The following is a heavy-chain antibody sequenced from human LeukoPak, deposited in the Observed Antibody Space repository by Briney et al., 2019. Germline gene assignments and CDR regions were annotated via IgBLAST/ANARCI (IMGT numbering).Heavy chain of an antibody. V-gene: IGHV4-34*01. Sequence: SETLSLTCAVYGGSFSGYYWSWIRQPPGKGLEWLGEINHSGSTNYNPSLKSRVTISVDTSKNQFSLKLRSVTAADTAVYYCARGPVVVTATDAFDIWGEGTMVTVSS. D-gene: IGHD2-21*02. CDR3: ARGPVVVTATDAFDI. CDR1: GGSFSGYY. J-gene: IGHJ3*02. CDR2: INHSGST.